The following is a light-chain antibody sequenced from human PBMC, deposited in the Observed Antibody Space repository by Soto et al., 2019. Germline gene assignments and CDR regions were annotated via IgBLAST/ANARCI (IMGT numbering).Light chain of an antibody. CDR1: QSVSNW. Sequence: DIQMTQSPSTLSASVGDRVTITCRASQSVSNWLAWYQQKPGNAPKLLIYRASSLQSGVPSRFSGSGSGTEFTLTISGLQPDDFATYYCQHYGNDFSWTFGRGTKVEI. CDR3: QHYGNDFSWT. V-gene: IGKV1-5*03. CDR2: RAS. J-gene: IGKJ1*01.